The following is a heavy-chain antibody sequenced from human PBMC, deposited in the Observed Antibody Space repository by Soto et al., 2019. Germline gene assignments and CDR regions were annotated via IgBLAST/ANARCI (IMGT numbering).Heavy chain of an antibody. V-gene: IGHV1-18*01. Sequence: QVQLVQSGAEVKKPGVSVKVSCKASGYTFTSYGISWVRQAPGQGLEWMGWISAYNGNTNYAQKLQGRVTMTTDTSTSTAYMELRSLRSDDTAVYYCAREVVLVPAAMRWFDPWGQGTLVTVSS. CDR3: AREVVLVPAAMRWFDP. CDR1: GYTFTSYG. CDR2: ISAYNGNT. D-gene: IGHD2-2*01. J-gene: IGHJ5*02.